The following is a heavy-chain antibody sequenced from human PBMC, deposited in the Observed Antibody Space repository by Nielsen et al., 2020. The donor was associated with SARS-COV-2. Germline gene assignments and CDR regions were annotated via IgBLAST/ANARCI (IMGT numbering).Heavy chain of an antibody. CDR1: GFTFTIYA. CDR2: TSASGAST. V-gene: IGHV3-23*01. Sequence: GRSLRLSCAASGFTFTIYAMAWVRRAPGRGLEWVSGTSASGASTYYADSVKGRFSISRDNSRNTLYLQMNSLRVEDTAIYFCARASSLYYDILTGYSQTAPFDYWGQGTLVTVSS. CDR3: ARASSLYYDILTGYSQTAPFDY. J-gene: IGHJ4*02. D-gene: IGHD3-9*01.